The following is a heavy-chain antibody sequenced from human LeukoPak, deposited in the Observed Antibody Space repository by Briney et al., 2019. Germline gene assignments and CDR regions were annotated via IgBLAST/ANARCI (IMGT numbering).Heavy chain of an antibody. J-gene: IGHJ4*02. CDR1: GFTFNSYG. CDR2: IQYDGSNK. CDR3: TKAKGQSWLFSHY. Sequence: PGGSLRPSCAASGFTFNSYGMNWVRQAPGKGLEWVAFIQYDGSNKYYADSVKGRFTVSRDNSKSTVYLQMNDLRGEDTAVYYCTKAKGQSWLFSHYWGRGTLVTVSS. V-gene: IGHV3-30*02. D-gene: IGHD3-22*01.